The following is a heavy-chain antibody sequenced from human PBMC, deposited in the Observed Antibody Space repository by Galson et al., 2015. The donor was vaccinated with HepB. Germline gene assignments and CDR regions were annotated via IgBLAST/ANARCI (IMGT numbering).Heavy chain of an antibody. V-gene: IGHV1-3*01. CDR1: GYTFTSYA. CDR2: INAGNGNT. CDR3: ARVRRFLVAHYYMDV. J-gene: IGHJ6*03. D-gene: IGHD5-12*01. Sequence: SVKVSCKAPGYTFTSYAMHWVRQAPGQRLEWMGWINAGNGNTKYSQKFQGRVTITRDTSASTAYMELSSLRSEDTAVYYCARVRRFLVAHYYMDVWGKGTTVTVSS.